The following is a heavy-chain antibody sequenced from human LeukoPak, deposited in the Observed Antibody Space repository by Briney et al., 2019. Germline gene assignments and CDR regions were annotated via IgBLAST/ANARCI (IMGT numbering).Heavy chain of an antibody. CDR3: ARSGDGYNFNAFDI. J-gene: IGHJ3*02. D-gene: IGHD5-24*01. V-gene: IGHV3-53*01. Sequence: PGGSLRLSCVASGFTVSSNYMSWVRQAPGKGLEWVSVIYSGGSTYYADSVKGRFTISRDNSKNTLYLQMNSLRAEDTAVYYCARSGDGYNFNAFDIWGQGTMVTVSS. CDR1: GFTVSSNY. CDR2: IYSGGST.